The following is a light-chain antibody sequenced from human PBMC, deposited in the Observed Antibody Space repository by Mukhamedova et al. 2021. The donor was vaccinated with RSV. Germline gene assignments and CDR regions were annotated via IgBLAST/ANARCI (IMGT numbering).Light chain of an antibody. CDR2: QDT. J-gene: IGLJ2*01. CDR1: KLGDRY. CDR3: PAWASGTV. Sequence: GQTASITCSGDKLGDRYASWYQQTPGQSPVLVIYQDTKRPSGIPERFSGSNSGNTATLTISGTQAMDEADYYCPAWASGTVFGGGT. V-gene: IGLV3-1*01.